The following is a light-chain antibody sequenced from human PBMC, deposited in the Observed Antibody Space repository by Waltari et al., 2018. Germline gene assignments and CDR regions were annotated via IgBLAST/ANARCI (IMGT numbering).Light chain of an antibody. J-gene: IGKJ4*01. Sequence: DIVMTQSPDSLAVSLGERATINCRSSQTVLYIPNDRNYLAWYQQKPGQPPKLLLSWASTRESGVPGRFSGSGSGTDFTLTIGSLQAEDVALYYCQQYYSSPLTFGGGTKVEIK. CDR1: QTVLYIPNDRNY. V-gene: IGKV4-1*01. CDR2: WAS. CDR3: QQYYSSPLT.